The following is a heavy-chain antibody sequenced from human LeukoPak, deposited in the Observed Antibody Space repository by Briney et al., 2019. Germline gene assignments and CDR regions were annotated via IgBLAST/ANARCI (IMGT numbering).Heavy chain of an antibody. Sequence: GESLKISCKGSGYTLTSYWIGWVRQMPGKDLEWMGIIYPGDSETRYSPSFQGQVTISVDKSISTAYLQWSSLKASDTAMYYCARQATIDYFDYWGQGTLVTVSS. J-gene: IGHJ4*02. CDR1: GYTLTSYW. V-gene: IGHV5-51*01. D-gene: IGHD5-24*01. CDR2: IYPGDSET. CDR3: ARQATIDYFDY.